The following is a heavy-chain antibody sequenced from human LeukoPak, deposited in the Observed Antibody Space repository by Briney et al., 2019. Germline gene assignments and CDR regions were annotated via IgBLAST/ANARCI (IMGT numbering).Heavy chain of an antibody. Sequence: WASVKVSCKASGGTFSSYAISWVRQAPGQGLEWMGGIIPTFGTANYAQKFQGRVTITTDESTSTAYMELSSLRSEDTAVYYCARGTGARYDILTGPPRGKNYYYYMDVWGKGTTVTVSS. V-gene: IGHV1-69*05. J-gene: IGHJ6*03. CDR1: GGTFSSYA. CDR2: IIPTFGTA. D-gene: IGHD3-9*01. CDR3: ARGTGARYDILTGPPRGKNYYYYMDV.